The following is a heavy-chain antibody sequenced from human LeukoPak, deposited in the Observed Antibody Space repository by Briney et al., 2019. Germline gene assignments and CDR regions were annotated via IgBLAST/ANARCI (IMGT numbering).Heavy chain of an antibody. D-gene: IGHD2-8*01. J-gene: IGHJ6*02. V-gene: IGHV1-2*02. Sequence: ASVKVSCKASGYTFSGYYIHWVRQAPGQGLEWMGCINSNSGVTQYAQKFQGRVIMTRDTSNTTAYMELSRLTSGDTAVYYCARESPLVRSVPIHYYGMDVWGQGTTVTISS. CDR2: INSNSGVT. CDR3: ARESPLVRSVPIHYYGMDV. CDR1: GYTFSGYY.